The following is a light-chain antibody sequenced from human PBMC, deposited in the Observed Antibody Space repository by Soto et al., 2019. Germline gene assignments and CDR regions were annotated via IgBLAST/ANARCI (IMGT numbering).Light chain of an antibody. CDR2: DVS. J-gene: IGLJ1*01. CDR3: CSYADTYYV. V-gene: IGLV2-11*01. CDR1: SSDVGRYDS. Sequence: QSALTQPRSVSGSPRQSVTISCTGSSSDVGRYDSVSWYQHHPGKAPKFMIYDVSKRPSGVPDRFSGSKSGNTASLTISGLQAEDEGDYYCCSYADTYYVFGSGTKLTVL.